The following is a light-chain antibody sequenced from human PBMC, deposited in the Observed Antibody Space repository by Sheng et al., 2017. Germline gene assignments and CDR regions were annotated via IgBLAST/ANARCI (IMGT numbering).Light chain of an antibody. CDR1: VLAKKI. CDR2: TTS. CDR3: FSTDSSGNHRV. Sequence: SYELTQPPSVSVSPGQTARITCSGDVLAKKICLFGTSRSQAGPLRWSSMTTSNDPPGSLRDSSGSSSGTMATLTINGAQVEDEADYYCFSTDSSGNHRVFGGGTKLTVL. J-gene: IGLJ3*02. V-gene: IGLV3-10*01.